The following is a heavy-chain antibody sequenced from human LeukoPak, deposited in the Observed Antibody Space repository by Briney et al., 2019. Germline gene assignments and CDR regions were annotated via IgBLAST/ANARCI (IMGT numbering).Heavy chain of an antibody. D-gene: IGHD3-22*01. CDR1: GFTFSSYE. CDR3: ARVFSYYYDSSDPSMV. V-gene: IGHV3-48*03. J-gene: IGHJ3*01. CDR2: ISSSGSTI. Sequence: GGSLRLSCAASGFTFSSYEMNWARQAPGRGLEWVSYISSSGSTIYYADSVKGRFTISRDNAKNSLYLQMNSLRAEDTAVYYCARVFSYYYDSSDPSMVWGQGTMVTVSS.